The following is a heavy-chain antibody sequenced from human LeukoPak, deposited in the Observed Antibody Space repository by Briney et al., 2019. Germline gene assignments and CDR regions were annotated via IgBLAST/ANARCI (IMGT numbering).Heavy chain of an antibody. CDR3: ARGAEEWPDDY. CDR2: ISYDGSNK. D-gene: IGHD3-3*01. V-gene: IGHV3-30*03. Sequence: PGGSLRLSCAASGFSLSNYWMSWVRQAPGKGLEWVAVISYDGSNKYYADSVKGRFTISRDNSKNTLYLQMNSLRAEDTAVYYCARGAEEWPDDYWGQGTLVTVSS. J-gene: IGHJ4*02. CDR1: GFSLSNYW.